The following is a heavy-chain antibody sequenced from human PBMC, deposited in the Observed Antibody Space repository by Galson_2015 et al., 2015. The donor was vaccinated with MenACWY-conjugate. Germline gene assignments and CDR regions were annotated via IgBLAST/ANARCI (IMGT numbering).Heavy chain of an antibody. CDR3: ARHISNWPYYFDY. CDR1: GFTFSNYA. CDR2: ISGSGGST. J-gene: IGHJ4*02. Sequence: SLRLSCAASGFTFSNYALGWVRQAPGKGLEWVSVISGSGGSTYYADSVKGRFTISRDNSKNTMSLQMYSLRPEDTAVYYCARHISNWPYYFDYWGQGTLVTVSS. V-gene: IGHV3-23*01. D-gene: IGHD6-13*01.